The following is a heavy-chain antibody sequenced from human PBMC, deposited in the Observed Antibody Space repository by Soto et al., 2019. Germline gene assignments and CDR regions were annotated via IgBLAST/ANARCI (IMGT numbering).Heavy chain of an antibody. CDR1: GFPFSSYS. CDR3: ERVGGRGLSRPNYYMDV. CDR2: ISSSSSYI. Sequence: GGSLRLSCAASGFPFSSYSMNWVRQAPGKGLEWVSSISSSSSYIYYADSVKGRFTISRDNAKNSLYLQMNSLRAEDTAVYYCERVGGRGLSRPNYYMDVWGKGTTVTVSS. D-gene: IGHD6-6*01. V-gene: IGHV3-21*01. J-gene: IGHJ6*03.